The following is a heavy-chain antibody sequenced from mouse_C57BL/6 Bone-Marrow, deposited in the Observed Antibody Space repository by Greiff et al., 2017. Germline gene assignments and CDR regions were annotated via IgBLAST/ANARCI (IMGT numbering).Heavy chain of an antibody. Sequence: EVQLQQSGGGLVKPGGSLKLSCAASGFTFSDYGMHWVRQAPEKGLEWVAYISSGSSTIYYADTVKGRFTISRDNAKNTLFLQMTSLRSEDTAMYYCARGLITTVVDYWGQGTTLTVSS. CDR3: ARGLITTVVDY. CDR1: GFTFSDYG. J-gene: IGHJ2*01. V-gene: IGHV5-17*01. CDR2: ISSGSSTI. D-gene: IGHD1-1*01.